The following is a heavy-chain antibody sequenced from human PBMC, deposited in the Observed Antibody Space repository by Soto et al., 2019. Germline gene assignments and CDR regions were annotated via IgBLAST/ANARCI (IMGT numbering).Heavy chain of an antibody. CDR3: ARDRFPYGIDV. CDR1: GFTVSSNY. CDR2: IYSGGST. D-gene: IGHD3-10*01. Sequence: EVQVAESGGGLVQPGGSLRLSCAASGFTVSSNYMSWVRQAPGKGLEWVSLIYSGGSTYYADSVKGRFTISRDKSKNTLYLQMNSLRAEDTAMYYCARDRFPYGIDVWGQGTTVTVSS. J-gene: IGHJ6*02. V-gene: IGHV3-66*01.